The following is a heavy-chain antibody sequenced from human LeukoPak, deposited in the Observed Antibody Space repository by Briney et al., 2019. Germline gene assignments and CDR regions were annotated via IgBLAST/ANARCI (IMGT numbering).Heavy chain of an antibody. CDR1: GYTFTNYY. J-gene: IGHJ4*02. CDR3: ARDDVAAAGDFDY. CDR2: INPSGGST. Sequence: GASVKVSCKASGYTFTNYYMHWVRQAPGQGLEWIGIINPSGGSTSYAQKFQGRVTMTRDMSTSTVYMELSSLRSEDTAVYYCARDDVAAAGDFDYWGQGTLVTVSS. V-gene: IGHV1-46*01. D-gene: IGHD6-13*01.